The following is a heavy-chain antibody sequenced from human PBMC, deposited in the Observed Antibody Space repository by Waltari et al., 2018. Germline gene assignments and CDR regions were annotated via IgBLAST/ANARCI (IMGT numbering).Heavy chain of an antibody. J-gene: IGHJ4*02. D-gene: IGHD2-2*01. CDR3: TTEGGRTWPMY. CDR2: LKSKAEGGTT. Sequence: EVQLVESGGGLVKPGDSLRLSCVASGFTFANAWINWVRQAPGKGREWVGRLKSKAEGGTTDYAAPVKGRFANSRDDSKDTAYLQMNSLKTEDTAMYFCTTEGGRTWPMYWGQGTLVTVSS. CDR1: GFTFANAW. V-gene: IGHV3-15*01.